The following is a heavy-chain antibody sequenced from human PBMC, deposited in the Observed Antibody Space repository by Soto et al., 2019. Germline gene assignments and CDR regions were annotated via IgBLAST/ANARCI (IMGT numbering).Heavy chain of an antibody. CDR3: ARHDWAKPFDC. CDR2: IYYSGST. J-gene: IGHJ4*02. CDR1: GGSISSSSYY. V-gene: IGHV4-39*01. D-gene: IGHD3-9*01. Sequence: QLQLQESGPGLVKPSETLSLTCTVSGGSISSSSYYWGWIRQPPGKGLEWIGSIYYSGSTYYNPSLTXLXPXSXXTAKTQCSLKLSSVTAADTAVYYCARHDWAKPFDCWGQGTRVTVSS.